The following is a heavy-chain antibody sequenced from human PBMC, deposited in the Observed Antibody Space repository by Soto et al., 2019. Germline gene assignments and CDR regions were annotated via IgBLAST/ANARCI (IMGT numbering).Heavy chain of an antibody. V-gene: IGHV1-8*01. J-gene: IGHJ4*02. CDR3: ARVPARNRLFDY. Sequence: ASVKVSCKASGYTFTSYDINWVRQATGQGLEWMGWMNPNSGNTGYAQKFQGRVTMTRNTSISTAYMELSSLRSEDTAVYYCARVPARNRLFDYTGQGTQVTVSS. CDR1: GYTFTSYD. CDR2: MNPNSGNT.